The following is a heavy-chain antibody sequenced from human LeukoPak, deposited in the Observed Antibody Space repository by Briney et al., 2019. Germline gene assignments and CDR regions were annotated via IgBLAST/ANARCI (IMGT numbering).Heavy chain of an antibody. J-gene: IGHJ4*02. D-gene: IGHD4-17*01. CDR1: GFSFSIYA. Sequence: GGSLRLSCAASGFSFSIYAMTWVRQAPGKGLECVAVISGSGSGTYHADSVKGRFTISRDNSKDTLYLQMNSLRGDDTAVYYCAKLTTWNTHYPIDYWGQGTLVTVSS. V-gene: IGHV3-23*01. CDR3: AKLTTWNTHYPIDY. CDR2: ISGSGSGT.